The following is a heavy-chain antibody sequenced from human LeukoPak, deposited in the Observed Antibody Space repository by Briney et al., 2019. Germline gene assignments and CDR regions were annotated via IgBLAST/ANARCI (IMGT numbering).Heavy chain of an antibody. V-gene: IGHV3-9*01. J-gene: IGHJ1*01. CDR1: GFKFNEFA. Sequence: GGSLRLSCVDSGFKFNEFAMHWVRQVPGRGLEWVSGITWNSVTIGYADSVRGRFIVSRDNAKNSLYLQMNSLGSDDTALYYCARASVGLQHWGQGTLVTVSS. CDR2: ITWNSVTI. CDR3: ARASVGLQH. D-gene: IGHD1-26*01.